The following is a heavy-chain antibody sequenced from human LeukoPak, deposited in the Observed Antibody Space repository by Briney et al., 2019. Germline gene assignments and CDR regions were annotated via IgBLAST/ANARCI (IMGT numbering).Heavy chain of an antibody. D-gene: IGHD5-12*01. V-gene: IGHV4-39*01. J-gene: IGHJ5*02. CDR1: GGSISSSSYY. CDR3: ATTRSPAGSGSRRSWFDP. CDR2: IYYSGST. Sequence: SETLSLTCTVSGGSISSSSYYWGWIRQPPGKGLEWIGSIYYSGSTYYNPSLKSRVTISVDTSKNQFSLKLSSVTAADTAVYYCATTRSPAGSGSRRSWFDPWGQGTLVTVSS.